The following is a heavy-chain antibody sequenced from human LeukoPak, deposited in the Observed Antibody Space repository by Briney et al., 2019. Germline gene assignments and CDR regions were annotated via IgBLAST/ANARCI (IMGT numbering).Heavy chain of an antibody. V-gene: IGHV4-4*02. J-gene: IGHJ6*03. D-gene: IGHD3-10*01. Sequence: SGTLSLTCAVSGGSISSSNWWSRVRQPPGKGLEWIGEIYHSGSTNYNPSLKSRVTISVDKSKNQFSLKLSSVTAADTAVYYCARVVVWGVIASYYYMDVWGKGTTVTVSS. CDR1: GGSISSSNW. CDR3: ARVVVWGVIASYYYMDV. CDR2: IYHSGST.